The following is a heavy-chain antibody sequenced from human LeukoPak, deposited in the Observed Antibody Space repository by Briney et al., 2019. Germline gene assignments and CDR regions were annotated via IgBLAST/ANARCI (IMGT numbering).Heavy chain of an antibody. CDR3: ARVKTIGGLCGGDCYSDC. CDR1: GYTFTSYG. V-gene: IGHV1-18*01. J-gene: IGHJ4*02. Sequence: ASVKVSCKASGYTFTSYGISWVRQAPGQGLEWMGWISAYNGNTNYAQKLQGRVTMTTVTSTSTAYMELRSLRSDDTAVYYCARVKTIGGLCGGDCYSDCWGQGTLVTVCS. CDR2: ISAYNGNT. D-gene: IGHD2-21*02.